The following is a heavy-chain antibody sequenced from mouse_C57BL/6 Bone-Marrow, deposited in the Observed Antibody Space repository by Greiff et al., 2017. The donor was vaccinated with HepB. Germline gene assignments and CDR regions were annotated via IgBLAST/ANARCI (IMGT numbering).Heavy chain of an antibody. CDR2: ISDGGSYT. CDR3: ARGPMIYYGNYDYFDY. Sequence: EVMLVESGGGLVKPGGSLKLSCAASGFTFSSYAMSWVRQTPEKRLEWVATISDGGSYTYYPDNVKGRFTISRDNAKNNLYLQMSHLKSEDTAMYYCARGPMIYYGNYDYFDYWGQGTTLTVSS. J-gene: IGHJ2*01. CDR1: GFTFSSYA. D-gene: IGHD2-1*01. V-gene: IGHV5-4*03.